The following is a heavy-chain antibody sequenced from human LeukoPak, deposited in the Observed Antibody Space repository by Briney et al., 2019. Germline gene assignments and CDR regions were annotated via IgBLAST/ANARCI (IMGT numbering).Heavy chain of an antibody. CDR2: IYHSGST. CDR1: GYSISSGYY. Sequence: SETLSLTCTVSGYSISSGYYWGWIRQPPGKGLEWIGSIYHSGSTYYNPSLKSRVTISVDTSKNQFSLKLSSVTAADTAVYYCARVGYYGSGSYSPNFDYWGQGTLVTVSS. J-gene: IGHJ4*02. D-gene: IGHD3-10*01. V-gene: IGHV4-38-2*02. CDR3: ARVGYYGSGSYSPNFDY.